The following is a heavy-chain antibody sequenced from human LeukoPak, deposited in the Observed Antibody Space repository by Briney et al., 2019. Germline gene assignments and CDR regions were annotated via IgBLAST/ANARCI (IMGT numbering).Heavy chain of an antibody. J-gene: IGHJ4*02. V-gene: IGHV1-2*02. Sequence: ASVKVSCKASGYTFPDCYLHWVRQAPGQGPEWMGWIYPKSGGTNYAQKFQGRVTMTRDTSISTAYMALSRLRSDDTAVYYCARVRSITMVRGVIGGYFDYWGQGTLVTVSS. CDR2: IYPKSGGT. CDR1: GYTFPDCY. D-gene: IGHD3-10*01. CDR3: ARVRSITMVRGVIGGYFDY.